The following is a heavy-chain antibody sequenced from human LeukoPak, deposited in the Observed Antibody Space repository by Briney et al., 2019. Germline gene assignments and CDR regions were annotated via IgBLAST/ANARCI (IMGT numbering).Heavy chain of an antibody. V-gene: IGHV3-30*04. CDR3: ANGFSHVPFDY. CDR1: GLTFSSYA. Sequence: GGSLRLSCAASGLTFSSYAMHRVRQAPGKGLEWVAVISYDGSNKYYADSVKGRFTISRDNSKNTLYLQMNSLRAEDTAVYYCANGFSHVPFDYWGQGTLVTVSS. D-gene: IGHD6-6*01. J-gene: IGHJ4*02. CDR2: ISYDGSNK.